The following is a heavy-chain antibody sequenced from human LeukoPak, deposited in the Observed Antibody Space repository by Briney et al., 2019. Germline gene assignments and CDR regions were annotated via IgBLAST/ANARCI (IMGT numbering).Heavy chain of an antibody. D-gene: IGHD2-15*01. CDR2: ISAGGST. CDR3: AKRAAATKAFEI. J-gene: IGHJ3*02. CDR1: GFTLSSYA. Sequence: GGSLRLSCAASGFTLSSYAMSWVCQAPGKGLEWVSAISAGGSTYYADSVKGRFTISRDNSKSTLYLQMNSLRAEDTAVYYCAKRAAATKAFEIWGHGTMVTVSS. V-gene: IGHV3-23*01.